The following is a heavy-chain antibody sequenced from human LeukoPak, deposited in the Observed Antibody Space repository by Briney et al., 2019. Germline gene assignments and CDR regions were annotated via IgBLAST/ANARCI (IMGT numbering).Heavy chain of an antibody. D-gene: IGHD3-10*01. CDR3: ARGGTYYYGSGSYNWFDP. Sequence: SETLSLTCAVYGGSFSGYYWSWIRQPPGKGLEWIGEINHSGSTNYNPSLKSRVTISVDTSKNQFSLELSSVTAADTAVYYCARGGTYYYGSGSYNWFDPWGQGTLVTVSS. V-gene: IGHV4-34*01. CDR2: INHSGST. CDR1: GGSFSGYY. J-gene: IGHJ5*02.